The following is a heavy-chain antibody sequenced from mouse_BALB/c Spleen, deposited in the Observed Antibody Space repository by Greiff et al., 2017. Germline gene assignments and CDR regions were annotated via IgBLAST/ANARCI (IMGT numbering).Heavy chain of an antibody. CDR1: GYSFTGYY. D-gene: IGHD2-1*01. V-gene: IGHV1-31*01. Sequence: VQLQQSGPELVKPGASVKISCKASGYSFTGYYMHWVKQSHVKSLEWIGRINPYNGATSYNQNFKDKASLTVDKSSSTAYMELHSLTSEDSAVYYCAKRYGNSSWFAYWGQGTLVTVSA. J-gene: IGHJ3*01. CDR3: AKRYGNSSWFAY. CDR2: INPYNGAT.